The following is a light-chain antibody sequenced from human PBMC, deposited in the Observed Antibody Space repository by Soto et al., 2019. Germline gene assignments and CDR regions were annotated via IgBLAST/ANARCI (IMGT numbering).Light chain of an antibody. CDR2: DVS. V-gene: IGKV1-5*01. CDR3: QQHYACWT. CDR1: QSISSW. J-gene: IGKJ1*01. Sequence: IQINKPPATLSGSIGDRVTLTCRASQSISSWLAWYQQKPRKAATRLLYDVSTLESGGLSRCSGGRSSAEFILTIISLQADDDVAEYCQQHYACWTFGQGTKVDIK.